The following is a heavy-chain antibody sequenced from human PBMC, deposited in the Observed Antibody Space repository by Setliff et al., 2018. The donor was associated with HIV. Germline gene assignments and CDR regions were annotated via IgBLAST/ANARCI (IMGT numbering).Heavy chain of an antibody. CDR2: INPNSGGT. J-gene: IGHJ6*03. D-gene: IGHD2-15*01. Sequence: ASVKVSCKASGYTFTGYYMHWVRQAPGQGLEWMGRINPNSGGTAYAQKFQGRLTMTRNTSTGTVYMELSSLRSEDTAVYYCARIGRTPYYYYYMDVWGKGTTVTVSS. V-gene: IGHV1-2*06. CDR1: GYTFTGYY. CDR3: ARIGRTPYYYYYMDV.